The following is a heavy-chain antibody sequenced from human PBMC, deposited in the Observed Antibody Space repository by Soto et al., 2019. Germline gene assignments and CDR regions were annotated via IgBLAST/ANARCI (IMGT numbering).Heavy chain of an antibody. J-gene: IGHJ4*02. CDR2: TYYRSKWLN. CDR1: GDSVSSNSAA. CDR3: ARARRRHGVKYMDF. V-gene: IGHV6-1*01. D-gene: IGHD3-10*01. Sequence: SQTLSLTCAIPGDSVSSNSAAWNWIRQSPSRGLEWLGRTYYRSKWLNDHAISVKSRIAINPDTSKHHFSLQLNSVTPDDTAAYYCARARRRHGVKYMDFWGQGTLVTVSS.